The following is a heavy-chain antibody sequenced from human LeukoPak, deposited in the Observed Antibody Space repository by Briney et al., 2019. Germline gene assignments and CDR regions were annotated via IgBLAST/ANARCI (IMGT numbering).Heavy chain of an antibody. D-gene: IGHD6-13*01. V-gene: IGHV3-30*02. J-gene: IGHJ5*02. CDR1: GFTFSSYG. CDR2: IRYDGSNK. Sequence: GGSLRLSCAASGFTFSSYGMHWVRQAPGKGLEWVAFIRYDGSNKYYADSVKGRFTISRDNSKNTLYLQMNSLRAEDTAVYYCAKVGLAAVVGFDPWGQGTLVTVSS. CDR3: AKVGLAAVVGFDP.